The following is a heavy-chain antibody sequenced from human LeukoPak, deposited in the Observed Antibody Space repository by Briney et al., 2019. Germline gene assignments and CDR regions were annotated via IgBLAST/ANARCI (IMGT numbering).Heavy chain of an antibody. CDR1: GYIFSGYY. V-gene: IGHV1-2*02. CDR2: INPNSGGA. J-gene: IGHJ5*02. Sequence: ASVKVSCKASGYIFSGYYMHWLRQAPGQGLEWMGWINPNSGGADYAQKFQGRVTITRDTSISTAYMALSRLRSDDTAVYYCAKGPPEYCSGGSCHSGRNWIDPWGQGTLVTVSS. D-gene: IGHD2-15*01. CDR3: AKGPPEYCSGGSCHSGRNWIDP.